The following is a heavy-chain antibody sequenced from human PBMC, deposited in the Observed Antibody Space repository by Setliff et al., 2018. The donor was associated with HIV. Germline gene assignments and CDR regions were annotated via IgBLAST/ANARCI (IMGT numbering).Heavy chain of an antibody. V-gene: IGHV1-18*01. J-gene: IGHJ3*01. CDR1: GYTFTSHG. Sequence: ASVKVSCKASGYTFTSHGISWVRQAPGQELEWMGWISVHNGNTNYAQKLQDRVTMTTDTSTTTGYMELRNLRSDDTAVYFCARGTGSFDLWGQGTLVTVSS. CDR3: ARGTGSFDL. CDR2: ISVHNGNT. D-gene: IGHD3-10*01.